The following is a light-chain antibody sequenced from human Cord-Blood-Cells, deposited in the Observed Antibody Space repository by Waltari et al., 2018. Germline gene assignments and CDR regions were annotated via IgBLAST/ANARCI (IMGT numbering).Light chain of an antibody. Sequence: QSALTQPPSASGSPGQSVTISCTGTSSDVGGYTYVPWYPQHPGKAPKLMIYEVSKRPSGVPDRFSGSKSGNTASLTVSGLQAEDEADYYCSSYAGSNNLVFGGGTKLTVL. CDR3: SSYAGSNNLV. CDR2: EVS. CDR1: SSDVGGYTY. J-gene: IGLJ3*02. V-gene: IGLV2-8*01.